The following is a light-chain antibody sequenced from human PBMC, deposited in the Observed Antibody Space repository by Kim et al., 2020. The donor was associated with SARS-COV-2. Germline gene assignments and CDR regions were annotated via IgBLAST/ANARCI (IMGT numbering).Light chain of an antibody. CDR2: GKN. J-gene: IGLJ3*02. Sequence: LGQPVRITCQGDSLKSYYANWYQQKPGQAPVLVIYGKNNRPSGIPDRFSGSYSGNTASLTITGAQAVDEADYYCNSRDSSGNHWVFGGGTQLTVL. CDR1: SLKSYY. CDR3: NSRDSSGNHWV. V-gene: IGLV3-19*01.